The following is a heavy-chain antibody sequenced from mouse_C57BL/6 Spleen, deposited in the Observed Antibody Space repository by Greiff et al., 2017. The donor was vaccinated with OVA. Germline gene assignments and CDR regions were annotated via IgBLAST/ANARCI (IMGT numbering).Heavy chain of an antibody. D-gene: IGHD4-1*01. V-gene: IGHV5-6*01. CDR3: ARSNWDVGFAY. CDR1: GFTFSSYG. Sequence: EVQLVESGGDLVKPGGSLKLSCAASGFTFSSYGMSWVRQTPDKRLEWVATISSGGSYTYYPDSVKGRFTISRDNAKNTLYLQMSSLKSEDTAMYYCARSNWDVGFAYWGQGTLVTVSA. J-gene: IGHJ3*01. CDR2: ISSGGSYT.